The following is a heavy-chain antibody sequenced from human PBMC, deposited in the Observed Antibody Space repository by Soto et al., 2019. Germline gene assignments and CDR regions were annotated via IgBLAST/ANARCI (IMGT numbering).Heavy chain of an antibody. J-gene: IGHJ6*02. CDR2: IWYDGSNK. Sequence: QVQLVESGGGEVQPGRSLRLSCAASGFTFSSYGMHWVRQAPGKGLEWVAVIWYDGSNKYYADSVKGRFTISRDNSKNTLYLQMNSLRAEDTAVYYCARDPLCPVKGACYGMDVWGQGTTVTVSS. V-gene: IGHV3-33*01. CDR3: ARDPLCPVKGACYGMDV. D-gene: IGHD4-17*01. CDR1: GFTFSSYG.